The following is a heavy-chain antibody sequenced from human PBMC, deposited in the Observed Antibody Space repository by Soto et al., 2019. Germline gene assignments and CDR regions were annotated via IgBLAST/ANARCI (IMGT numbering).Heavy chain of an antibody. CDR2: ISSSSSTI. D-gene: IGHD1-1*01. CDR3: AKEQLERHFGFDY. V-gene: IGHV3-48*01. Sequence: GGSLRLSCAASGFTFSSYSMNWVRQAPGKGLEWVSYISSSSSTIYYADSVKGRFTISRDNAKNSLYLQMNSLRTEDTAIYFCAKEQLERHFGFDYWGRDPWSPLL. CDR1: GFTFSSYS. J-gene: IGHJ4*02.